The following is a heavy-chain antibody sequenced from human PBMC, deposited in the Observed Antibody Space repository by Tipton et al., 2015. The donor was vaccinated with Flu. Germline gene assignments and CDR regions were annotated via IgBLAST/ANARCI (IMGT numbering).Heavy chain of an antibody. CDR2: IKQDGSET. CDR1: GFTFSTFW. J-gene: IGHJ4*02. CDR3: VGGSGWLSDH. D-gene: IGHD6-19*01. Sequence: SLRLSCAGSGFTFSTFWMNWVHQAPGKGLEWVATIKQDGSETYYVDSVKGRFTISRDNAKNSLYLQMNNLRAEDTAVYFCVGGSGWLSDHWGQGTLATVSS. V-gene: IGHV3-7*01.